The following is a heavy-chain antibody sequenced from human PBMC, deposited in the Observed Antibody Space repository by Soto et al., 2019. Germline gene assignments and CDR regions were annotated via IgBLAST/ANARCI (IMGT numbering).Heavy chain of an antibody. CDR2: ISYDGSNK. CDR3: AREGATGEYGMDV. V-gene: IGHV3-30-3*01. CDR1: GFTFSSYA. J-gene: IGHJ6*02. Sequence: VGSLRLSCSASGFTFSSYAMHWVRQAPGKGLEWVAVISYDGSNKYYADSVKGRFTISRDNSKNTLYLQMNSLRAEDTAVYYCAREGATGEYGMDVWGQGTTVTVSS. D-gene: IGHD1-26*01.